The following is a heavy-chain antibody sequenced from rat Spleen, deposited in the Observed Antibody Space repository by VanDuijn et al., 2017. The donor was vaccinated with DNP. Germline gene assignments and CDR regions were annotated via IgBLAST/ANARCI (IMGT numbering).Heavy chain of an antibody. J-gene: IGHJ2*01. CDR3: ARWNSGHFDY. D-gene: IGHD4-3*01. CDR2: IRNDGGST. V-gene: IGHV5-22*01. CDR1: GFTFSDYY. Sequence: EVQLVESGGDLVQPGRSLKLFCAASGFTFSDYYMAWIRQAPTKGLEWVAYIRNDGGSTKYGDSVKGRFTISRDNARNTLYLQMNSLRSEDIATYYCARWNSGHFDYWGQGVMVPVSS.